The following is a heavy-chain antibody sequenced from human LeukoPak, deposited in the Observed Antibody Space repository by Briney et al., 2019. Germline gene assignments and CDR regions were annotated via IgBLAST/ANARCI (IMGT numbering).Heavy chain of an antibody. V-gene: IGHV4-39*07. Sequence: SETLSLTCTVSGGSISSSSYYWGWIRQPPGKGLEWIGSIYYSGSTYYNPSLKSRVTISVDTSKNQFSLKLSSVTAADTAVYYCARIAVAGIPYYYYYMDVWGKGTTVTVSS. CDR2: IYYSGST. CDR3: ARIAVAGIPYYYYYMDV. J-gene: IGHJ6*03. CDR1: GGSISSSSYY. D-gene: IGHD6-19*01.